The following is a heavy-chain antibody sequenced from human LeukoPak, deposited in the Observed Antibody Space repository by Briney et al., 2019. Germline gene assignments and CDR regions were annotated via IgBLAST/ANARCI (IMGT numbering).Heavy chain of an antibody. V-gene: IGHV1-2*02. CDR1: GYTFTSYA. CDR2: INPNSGGT. CDR3: ARQSGYSYGYGFDY. D-gene: IGHD5-18*01. J-gene: IGHJ4*02. Sequence: ASVKVSCKASGYTFTSYAMNWVRQAPGQGLEWMGWINPNSGGTNYAQKFQGRVTMTRDTSISTAYMELSRLRSDDTAVYYCARQSGYSYGYGFDYWGQGTLVTVSS.